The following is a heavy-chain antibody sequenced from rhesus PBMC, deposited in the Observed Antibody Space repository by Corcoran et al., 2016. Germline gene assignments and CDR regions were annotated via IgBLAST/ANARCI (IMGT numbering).Heavy chain of an antibody. CDR3: SKAYYRGLLWGY. J-gene: IGHJ4*01. CDR2: IRGNGGPP. V-gene: IGHV4-80*01. CDR1: GAPTREYW. Sequence: QVQLQESGPGLVKPSETLSLTCSVSGAPTREYWWSWIRPSPGKGLGWVGGIRGNGGPPNLTPSLKRRIPHFEDGSKNQLVLGLTSLAVGDTAVYFCSKAYYRGLLWGYWGRGVLV. D-gene: IGHD3-9*01.